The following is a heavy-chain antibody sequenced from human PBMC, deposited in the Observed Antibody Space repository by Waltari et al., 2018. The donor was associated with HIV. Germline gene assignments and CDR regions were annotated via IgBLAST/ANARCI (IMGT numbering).Heavy chain of an antibody. J-gene: IGHJ2*01. V-gene: IGHV3-23*01. CDR2: ISGSGGST. D-gene: IGHD3-3*01. CDR1: GFTFSSYA. CDR3: ATAVRLRFLEWLSYFDL. Sequence: EVQLLESGGGLVQPGGSLRLSCAASGFTFSSYAMSWVRQAPGKGLEWVSAISGSGGSTYYADSVKGRFTISRDNSKNTLYPQMNSLRAEDTAVYYCATAVRLRFLEWLSYFDLWGRGTLVTVSS.